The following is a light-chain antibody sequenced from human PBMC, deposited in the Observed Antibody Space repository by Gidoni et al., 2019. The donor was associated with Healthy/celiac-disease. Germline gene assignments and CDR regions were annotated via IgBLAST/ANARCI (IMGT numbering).Light chain of an antibody. V-gene: IGKV3-15*01. CDR3: QQYNNWPRIT. CDR2: GAA. Sequence: EIVMTQSPATLSVSPGERATLSCRASQSVSSNLAWYQQKPGQAPRLLIYGAATRATGIPARFSGSGSGREFTLTISSLQSEDFAVYYCQQYNNWPRITFXQXTRLEIK. CDR1: QSVSSN. J-gene: IGKJ5*01.